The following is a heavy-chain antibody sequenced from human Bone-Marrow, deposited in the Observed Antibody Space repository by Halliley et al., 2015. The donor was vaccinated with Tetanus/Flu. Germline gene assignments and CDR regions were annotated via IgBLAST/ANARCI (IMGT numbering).Heavy chain of an antibody. Sequence: LEWMGRIDPLDPNTHYSPSFQGHVTMSADKSISPAYLQWSSLKASDTAMYYCARTLREADDDFWGQGTLVTVSS. J-gene: IGHJ4*02. CDR3: ARTLREADDDF. V-gene: IGHV5-10-1*01. CDR2: IDPLDPNT.